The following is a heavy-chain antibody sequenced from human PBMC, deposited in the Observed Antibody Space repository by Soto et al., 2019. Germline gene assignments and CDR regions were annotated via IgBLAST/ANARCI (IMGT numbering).Heavy chain of an antibody. V-gene: IGHV4-59*11. CDR1: GGSINNHY. D-gene: IGHD7-27*01. CDR2: IYYSGST. CDR3: ARANWFFDY. J-gene: IGHJ4*02. Sequence: QVQLQESGPGLVKPSETLSLTCTVSGGSINNHYWSWIRQPPGQGLEWIGTIYYSGSTNYNHSLRSRVTMSLDTSKNQFSLKLSSLTAADTAIYYCARANWFFDYWGQGTLVTVSS.